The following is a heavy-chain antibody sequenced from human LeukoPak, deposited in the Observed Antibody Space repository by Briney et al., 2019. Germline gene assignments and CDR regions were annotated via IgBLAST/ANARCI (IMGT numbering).Heavy chain of an antibody. D-gene: IGHD1-26*01. Sequence: AGGSLRLSCAASGFTFSSHAMIWVRQAPGKGLEWVSTISGHGDTTYDADSVKGRFTISRDNSKNTMFLHMNTLRAEDTAIYYCAKDRTVGASYWYFDLWGRGTLVTVSS. CDR3: AKDRTVGASYWYFDL. CDR2: ISGHGDTT. CDR1: GFTFSSHA. J-gene: IGHJ2*01. V-gene: IGHV3-23*01.